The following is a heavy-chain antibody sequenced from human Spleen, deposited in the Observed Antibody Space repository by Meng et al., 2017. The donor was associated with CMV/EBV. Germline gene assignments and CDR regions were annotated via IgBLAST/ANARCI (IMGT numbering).Heavy chain of an antibody. CDR1: GFIFSSYS. J-gene: IGHJ4*02. CDR2: ISGSSVYI. D-gene: IGHD3-22*01. CDR3: ARDPWASDSSGFDY. Sequence: GSLRLSCAASGFIFSSYSINWVRQAPGKGLEWVSSISGSSVYIYYADSVKGRFTISRDNAKKSVYLQMNRLRVEDTAVYYCARDPWASDSSGFDYWGQGALVTVSS. V-gene: IGHV3-21*01.